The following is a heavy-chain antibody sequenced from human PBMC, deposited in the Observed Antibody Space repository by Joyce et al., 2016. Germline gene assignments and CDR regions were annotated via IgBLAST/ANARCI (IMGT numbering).Heavy chain of an antibody. Sequence: EVELAESGGGVVQPGGSLRLSCAVSGFNFDNYRMNWVRQAPGKGLEWISYISRGGISTDYAPSVRSGFTISRDNTQNSLYLQMDGLRDEDTAIYYCARFPWSQFGDYSFFDYWGHGVLVTVSS. CDR1: GFNFDNYR. CDR3: ARFPWSQFGDYSFFDY. CDR2: ISRGGIST. J-gene: IGHJ4*01. D-gene: IGHD4-11*01. V-gene: IGHV3-21*02.